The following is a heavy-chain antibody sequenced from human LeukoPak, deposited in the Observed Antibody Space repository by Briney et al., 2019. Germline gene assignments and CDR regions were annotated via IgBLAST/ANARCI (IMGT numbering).Heavy chain of an antibody. V-gene: IGHV1-69*04. J-gene: IGHJ4*02. Sequence: ASVKVSCKASGGTFSSYAISWVRQAPGQGLEWMGRIIPILGIANYAQKFQGRVTITADKSTSTAYMELSNLRSEDTAVYYCALQFFANCLDYWGQGTLVTVSS. CDR2: IIPILGIA. D-gene: IGHD5-24*01. CDR1: GGTFSSYA. CDR3: ALQFFANCLDY.